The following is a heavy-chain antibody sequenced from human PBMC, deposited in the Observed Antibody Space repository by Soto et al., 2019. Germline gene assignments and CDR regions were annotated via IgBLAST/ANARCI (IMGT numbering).Heavy chain of an antibody. D-gene: IGHD6-13*01. Sequence: SVKVSCEASGYTFTSYYMHWVRQAPVEGLEWMGIINPSGGSTSYAQKFQGRVTMTRDTSTSTVYMELSSLRSEDTAVYYCARERAYWGIAAAGTQEWFDPWGQGTLVTVSS. CDR3: ARERAYWGIAAAGTQEWFDP. V-gene: IGHV1-46*01. CDR2: INPSGGST. CDR1: GYTFTSYY. J-gene: IGHJ5*02.